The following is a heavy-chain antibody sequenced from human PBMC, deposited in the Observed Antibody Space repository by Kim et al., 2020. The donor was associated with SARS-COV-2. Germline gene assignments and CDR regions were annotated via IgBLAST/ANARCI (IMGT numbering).Heavy chain of an antibody. CDR1: GFIFSSYG. V-gene: IGHV3-7*01. D-gene: IGHD6-19*01. CDR3: ARDGGRCSSGKYAFDI. CDR2: IKHDENQK. Sequence: GGSLRLSCAASGFIFSSYGMNWVRQAPGKGLEWVADIKHDENQKYYVDSVKGRFTISRDNSKNSLYLQMNSLRAEDTGVYYCARDGGRCSSGKYAFDIWGQGTMVTVSS. J-gene: IGHJ3*02.